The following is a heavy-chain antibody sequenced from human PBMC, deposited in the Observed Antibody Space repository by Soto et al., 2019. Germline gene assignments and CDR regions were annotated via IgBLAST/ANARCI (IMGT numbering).Heavy chain of an antibody. CDR1: GFTFSSYG. V-gene: IGHV3-33*01. J-gene: IGHJ6*02. D-gene: IGHD2-2*01. CDR2: IWYDGSNK. Sequence: PGGSLRLSCAASGFTFSSYGMHWVRQAPGKGLEWVAVIWYDGSNKYYADSVKGRFTISRDNSKNMLYLQMNSLRAEDTAVYYCARDIPGYCSSTSCLGGMDVWGQGTTVTISS. CDR3: ARDIPGYCSSTSCLGGMDV.